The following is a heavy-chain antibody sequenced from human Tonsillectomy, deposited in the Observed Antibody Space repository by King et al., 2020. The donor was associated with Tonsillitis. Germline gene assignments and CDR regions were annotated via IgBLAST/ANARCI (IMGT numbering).Heavy chain of an antibody. D-gene: IGHD1-26*01. Sequence: VQLQESGPGLVKPSQTLSLTCTVSGGSISSDGYFWSWIRQPPGKGLEWIGYIYFSGDTYYNPSLKSRVIISVDTSKNPFSLKLNSVTAAATAVYYCARGGSHYGLDVWGQGTTVIVSS. J-gene: IGHJ6*02. CDR3: ARGGSHYGLDV. CDR1: GGSISSDGYF. CDR2: IYFSGDT. V-gene: IGHV4-31*03.